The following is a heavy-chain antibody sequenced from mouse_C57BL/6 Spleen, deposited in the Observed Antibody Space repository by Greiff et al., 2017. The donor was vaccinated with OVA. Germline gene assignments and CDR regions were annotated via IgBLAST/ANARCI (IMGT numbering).Heavy chain of an antibody. V-gene: IGHV1-81*01. D-gene: IGHD2-3*01. Sequence: VKLVESGAELARPGASVKLSCKASGYTFTSYGISWVKQRTGQGLEWIGEIYTRSGNTYYNEKVKGKATLTADKTSSTAYMELRSLTSEDSAVYFCARRWLLRDYAMDYWGQGTSVTVSS. CDR2: IYTRSGNT. CDR3: ARRWLLRDYAMDY. CDR1: GYTFTSYG. J-gene: IGHJ4*01.